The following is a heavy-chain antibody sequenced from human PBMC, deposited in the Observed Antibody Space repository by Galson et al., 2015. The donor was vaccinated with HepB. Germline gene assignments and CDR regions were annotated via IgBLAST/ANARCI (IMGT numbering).Heavy chain of an antibody. V-gene: IGHV5-10-1*01. CDR2: IDPSDSYT. J-gene: IGHJ4*02. Sequence: QSGAEVKKPGESLRISCKGSGYSFTSYWISWVRQMPGKGLEWMGRIDPSDSYTNYSPSFQGHVTISADKSISTAYLQWSSLKASDTAMYYCARLRVPGENYYDSSGYLDDYWGQGTLVTVSS. CDR1: GYSFTSYW. CDR3: ARLRVPGENYYDSSGYLDDY. D-gene: IGHD3-22*01.